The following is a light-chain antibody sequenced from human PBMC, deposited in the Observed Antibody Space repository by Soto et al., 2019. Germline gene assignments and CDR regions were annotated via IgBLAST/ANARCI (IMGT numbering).Light chain of an antibody. CDR3: CSLTSTGTLL. CDR2: DVS. J-gene: IGLJ3*02. V-gene: IGLV2-14*01. Sequence: QSALAQPASVSGSPGQSISIPCTGTSNDIGTYNSVSWYQQPPGEAPQLIIFDVSNRPSGVSDRFSGSKSGTTASLSISGLQAEDEADYYCCSLTSTGTLLFGGGTKVTVL. CDR1: SNDIGTYNS.